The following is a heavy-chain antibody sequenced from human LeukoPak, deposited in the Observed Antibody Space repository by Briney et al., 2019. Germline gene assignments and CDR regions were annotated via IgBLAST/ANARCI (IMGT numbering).Heavy chain of an antibody. V-gene: IGHV4-61*02. D-gene: IGHD6-13*01. Sequence: SETLSLTCTVSGGSISSGGYYWSWIRQPAGKGLEWIGRIYSGGSTNYNPSLKSRVTMFIDTSKNQLSLKLISVTAADTAVYYCARQMSAAGVPNWFDPWGQGILVTVSS. J-gene: IGHJ5*02. CDR1: GGSISSGGYY. CDR3: ARQMSAAGVPNWFDP. CDR2: IYSGGST.